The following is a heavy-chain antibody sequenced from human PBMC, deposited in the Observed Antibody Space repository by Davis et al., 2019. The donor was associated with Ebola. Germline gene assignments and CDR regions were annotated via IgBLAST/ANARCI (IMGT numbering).Heavy chain of an antibody. D-gene: IGHD1-7*01. CDR3: ARDYFDSWNYDYFDY. J-gene: IGHJ4*02. CDR2: ISSSSSTI. Sequence: PGGSLRLSCAASGFTFSSYSMNWVRQAPGKGLEWVSYISSSSSTIYHADSVMGRFTISRDNAKNSLYLQMNSLRAEDTAVYYCARDYFDSWNYDYFDYWGQGTLVTVSS. V-gene: IGHV3-48*04. CDR1: GFTFSSYS.